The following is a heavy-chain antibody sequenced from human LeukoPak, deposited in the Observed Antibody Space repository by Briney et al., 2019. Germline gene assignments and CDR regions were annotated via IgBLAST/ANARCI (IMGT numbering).Heavy chain of an antibody. J-gene: IGHJ4*02. V-gene: IGHV4-59*01. D-gene: IGHD3-10*01. CDR3: ARVRLDYYGSGSPDYFDY. Sequence: SETLSLTCAVYGGSISSYYWSWIRQPPGKGLEWIGYIYYSGSANYNPSLKSRVTISVDTSKNQFSLKLSSVTAADTAVYYCARVRLDYYGSGSPDYFDYWGQGTLVTVSS. CDR2: IYYSGSA. CDR1: GGSISSYY.